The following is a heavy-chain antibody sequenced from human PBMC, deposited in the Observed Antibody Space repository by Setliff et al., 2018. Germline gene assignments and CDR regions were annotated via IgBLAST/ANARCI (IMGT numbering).Heavy chain of an antibody. V-gene: IGHV4-4*08. D-gene: IGHD4-17*01. CDR2: VFPSGAT. J-gene: IGHJ4*02. Sequence: SETLSLTCTVSGDSMSGASIWSWIRQPPGKGLEFMGYVFPSGATNYSPSLRSRLTISVDTSKNHFSLKLSSVTAADTAVYYCAGSTVTQVDYWGQGTLVTVSS. CDR1: GDSMSGAS. CDR3: AGSTVTQVDY.